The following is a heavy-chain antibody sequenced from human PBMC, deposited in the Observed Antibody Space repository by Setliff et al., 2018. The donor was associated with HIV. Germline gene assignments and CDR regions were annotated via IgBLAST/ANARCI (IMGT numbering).Heavy chain of an antibody. CDR2: MNPNIGKT. CDR1: GYTFTSYD. D-gene: IGHD3-3*01. CDR3: ARGFYDFFYNYYMDV. J-gene: IGHJ6*03. V-gene: IGHV1-8*03. Sequence: GASVKVSCKTSGYTFTSYDINWVRQAPGQGLEWMGWMNPNIGKTAYAQKFQGRVTITRNTSISTVYMDLDSLRSDDAAVYYCARGFYDFFYNYYMDVWGKGTTVTVSS.